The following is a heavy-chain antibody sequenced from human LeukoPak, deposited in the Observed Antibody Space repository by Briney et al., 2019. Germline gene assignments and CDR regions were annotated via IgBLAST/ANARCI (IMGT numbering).Heavy chain of an antibody. CDR3: ASRDPCSGGNCYGLGY. V-gene: IGHV3-23*01. J-gene: IGHJ4*02. Sequence: GGSLRLSCAASGFTFSSYAMSWVRQAPGKGLEWVSTITNAGQNTFYADSAKGRFTISRDNSKNTLYLQMNSLRAEDTAVYYCASRDPCSGGNCYGLGYWGQGTLVTVSS. CDR1: GFTFSSYA. D-gene: IGHD2-15*01. CDR2: ITNAGQNT.